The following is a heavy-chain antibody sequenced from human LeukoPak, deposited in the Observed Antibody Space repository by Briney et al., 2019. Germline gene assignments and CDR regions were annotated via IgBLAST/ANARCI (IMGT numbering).Heavy chain of an antibody. D-gene: IGHD6-6*01. Sequence: ASVKVSCKASGYTFTSYGISWVGQAPGQGLEWMGWMSAYNGNTNYEQKLQGRGTMTTDTSTSTAYMELRSLRSDDTAVYYCARGIYSSSPPNFDYWGQGTLVTVSS. V-gene: IGHV1-18*01. J-gene: IGHJ4*02. CDR2: MSAYNGNT. CDR3: ARGIYSSSPPNFDY. CDR1: GYTFTSYG.